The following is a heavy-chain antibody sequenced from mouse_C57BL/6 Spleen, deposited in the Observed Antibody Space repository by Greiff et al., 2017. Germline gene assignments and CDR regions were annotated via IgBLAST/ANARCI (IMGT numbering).Heavy chain of an antibody. Sequence: VQLQQSGTVLARPGASVKMSCKTSGYTFTSYWMHWVKQRPGQGLEWIGAIYPGNSVTSYTQKFKGKAKLTAVTSASTAYMELRSLTNADSAVYYCTEGDYYGDYWGQGTTLTVSS. CDR2: IYPGNSVT. CDR3: TEGDYYGDY. CDR1: GYTFTSYW. J-gene: IGHJ2*01. V-gene: IGHV1-5*01.